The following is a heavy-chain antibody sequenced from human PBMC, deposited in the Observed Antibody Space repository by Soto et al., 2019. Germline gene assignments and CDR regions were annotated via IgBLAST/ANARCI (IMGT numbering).Heavy chain of an antibody. CDR2: MSYDGSNT. V-gene: IGHV3-30-3*01. D-gene: IGHD3-10*02. Sequence: QVQLVESGGGVVQPGRSLTLSGAASGFTFSRFSRHWVRQAPGKGLAWVAVMSYDGSNTHYAESVKGRFNISRDDSKNTVFLQMNNLRGEDSAVYYCARDHGMFLSYYYYGMDVWGQGTTVSVSS. J-gene: IGHJ6*02. CDR1: GFTFSRFS. CDR3: ARDHGMFLSYYYYGMDV.